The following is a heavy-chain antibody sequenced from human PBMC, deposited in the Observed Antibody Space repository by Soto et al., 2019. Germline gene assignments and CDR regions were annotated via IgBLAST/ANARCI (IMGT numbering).Heavy chain of an antibody. Sequence: QVQLVQSGAEVKKPGASVKVSCKASGYTFTSYDINWVRQATGQGLEWMGWMNPNSGNTDYAQKFQGRVTMTRNTSISTAYMELSSLRSEETAVYYCARERSAAGAGWFEPWGQGTLVPVSS. CDR3: ARERSAAGAGWFEP. CDR2: MNPNSGNT. V-gene: IGHV1-8*01. CDR1: GYTFTSYD. J-gene: IGHJ5*02. D-gene: IGHD6-13*01.